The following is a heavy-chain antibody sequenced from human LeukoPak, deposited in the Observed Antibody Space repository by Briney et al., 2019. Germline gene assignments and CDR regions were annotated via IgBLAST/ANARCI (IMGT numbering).Heavy chain of an antibody. Sequence: SETLSLTCTVSGGSISSYYWSWIRQPPGKGLEWIGYIYYSGSTNYNPSLKSRVTISVDTSKNQFSLKLSSVTAADTAVYYCASSLVRGWFDPWGQGTLVTVSS. CDR3: ASSLVRGWFDP. J-gene: IGHJ5*02. CDR2: IYYSGST. D-gene: IGHD3-10*01. CDR1: GGSISSYY. V-gene: IGHV4-59*12.